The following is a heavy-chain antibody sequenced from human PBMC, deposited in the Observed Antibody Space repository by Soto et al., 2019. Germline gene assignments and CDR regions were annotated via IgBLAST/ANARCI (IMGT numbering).Heavy chain of an antibody. CDR3: ARSDGYNFNGLTS. CDR2: MNPNSGNT. D-gene: IGHD2-21*01. J-gene: IGHJ5*02. Sequence: QVQLVQSGAEVKTPGASVKVSCKASGYTFATYDINWVRQAPGQGLEWMGWMNPNSGNTGYAQKFQGRPTRSRDTAESVAHVERSSLRNVDSAVNFCARSDGYNFNGLTSWGQGTRVTVSA. CDR1: GYTFATYD. V-gene: IGHV1-8*01.